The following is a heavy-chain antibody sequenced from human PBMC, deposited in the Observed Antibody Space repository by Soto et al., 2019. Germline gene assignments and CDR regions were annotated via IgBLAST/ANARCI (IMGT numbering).Heavy chain of an antibody. CDR1: GGSISSYY. J-gene: IGHJ6*02. CDR2: IYYSGST. CDR3: ARDGADYGMDV. Sequence: PSETLSLTCTVSGGSISSYYWSWIRQPPGKGLEWIGYIYYSGSTNYNPSLKSRVTISVDTSKNQFSLKLSSVTAADTAVYYCARDGADYGMDVWGQGTTVTVSS. V-gene: IGHV4-59*01.